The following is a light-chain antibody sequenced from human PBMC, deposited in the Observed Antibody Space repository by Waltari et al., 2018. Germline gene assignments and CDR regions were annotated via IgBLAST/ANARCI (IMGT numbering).Light chain of an antibody. CDR3: QQYNSYSWT. J-gene: IGKJ1*01. V-gene: IGKV1-5*03. Sequence: DLQMTQSPSTLSASVGDRFIITCRASQSISSCLAWYQQKPGKAPKLLIYKASSLESGVPSRFSGSGSGTEFTLTISSLQPDDFATYYCQQYNSYSWTFGQGTKVEIK. CDR1: QSISSC. CDR2: KAS.